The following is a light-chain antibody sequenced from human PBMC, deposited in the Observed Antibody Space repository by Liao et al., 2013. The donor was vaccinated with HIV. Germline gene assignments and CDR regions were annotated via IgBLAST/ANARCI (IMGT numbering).Light chain of an antibody. CDR1: KLGNKF. Sequence: SYELTQPSSVSVSPGQTAIITCSGDKLGNKFVCWYQQKSGQSPVLVIDQDAKRPSGIPERFSGSNSGNTATLTISGTQAMDEADYYCQAWDSSTNKYVFGTGTKVTVL. V-gene: IGLV3-1*01. J-gene: IGLJ1*01. CDR2: QDA. CDR3: QAWDSSTNKYV.